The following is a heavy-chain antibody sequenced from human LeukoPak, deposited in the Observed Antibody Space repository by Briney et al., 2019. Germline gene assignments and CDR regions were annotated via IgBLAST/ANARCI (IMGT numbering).Heavy chain of an antibody. CDR1: GFTFSSQA. D-gene: IGHD2/OR15-2a*01. CDR3: ATVAYFDASF. V-gene: IGHV3-23*01. J-gene: IGHJ4*02. CDR2: ASGSGGST. Sequence: PGGSLRLSCAASGFTFSSQAMSWVRQAPGEGLEWLSAASGSGGSTYYADSVKGRFTISRDNSKNSLFLQMSSLRAEDTAVYYCATVAYFDASFWGQGTLVTVSS.